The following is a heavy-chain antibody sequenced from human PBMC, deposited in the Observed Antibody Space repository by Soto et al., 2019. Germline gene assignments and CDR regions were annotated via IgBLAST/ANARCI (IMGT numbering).Heavy chain of an antibody. J-gene: IGHJ4*02. CDR3: AMGSDDCDY. V-gene: IGHV1-2*02. CDR2: INPNSGGT. Sequence: QVQLVQSGAEVKKPGASVKVSCKTSGYNFRGYYLHWVRQGPGHGLEWMGWINPNSGGTKYAQKFQGRVTMTRDTSISTAYMELGRLRSDDTAVFYCAMGSDDCDYWGQGTLVTVSS. D-gene: IGHD1-26*01. CDR1: GYNFRGYY.